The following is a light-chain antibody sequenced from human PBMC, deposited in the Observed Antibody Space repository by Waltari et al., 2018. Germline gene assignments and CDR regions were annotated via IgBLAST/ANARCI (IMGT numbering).Light chain of an antibody. J-gene: IGKJ4*01. CDR2: DVS. CDR1: QSVANY. CDR3: QQRNKWPVT. Sequence: SCSASQSVANYLAWYQQKPCQAPSLLIYDVSNRGTDIPARFSGSGFATDCTLTISDLKPEDIAVYYCQQRNKWPVTFGGGTKVEIK. V-gene: IGKV3-11*01.